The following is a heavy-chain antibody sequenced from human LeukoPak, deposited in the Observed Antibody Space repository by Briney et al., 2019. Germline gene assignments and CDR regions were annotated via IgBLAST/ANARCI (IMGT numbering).Heavy chain of an antibody. CDR3: ARESLRIAAAGTTAYYFDY. CDR1: GFTFSSYS. CDR2: ISSSSTI. J-gene: IGHJ4*02. D-gene: IGHD6-13*01. Sequence: GGSLRLSCAASGFTFSSYSMNWVRQAPGKGLEWVSYISSSSTIYYADSVKGRFTISRDNAKNSLYLQMNSLRAEDTAVYYCARESLRIAAAGTTAYYFDYWGQGTLVTVSS. V-gene: IGHV3-48*01.